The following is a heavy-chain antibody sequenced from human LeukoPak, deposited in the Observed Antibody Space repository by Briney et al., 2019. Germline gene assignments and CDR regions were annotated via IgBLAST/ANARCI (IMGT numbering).Heavy chain of an antibody. CDR1: GFTVSSNY. V-gene: IGHV3-53*01. CDR3: ARNKGERWLQLFDY. D-gene: IGHD5-24*01. J-gene: IGHJ4*02. CDR2: IYSGGST. Sequence: GGSLRLSCAASGFTVSSNYMSWVRQAPGKGLEWVSVIYSGGSTYYADSVKGRFTISRDNSKNTLYLQMNSLRAEDTAVYYCARNKGERWLQLFDYWGQGTLVTVSS.